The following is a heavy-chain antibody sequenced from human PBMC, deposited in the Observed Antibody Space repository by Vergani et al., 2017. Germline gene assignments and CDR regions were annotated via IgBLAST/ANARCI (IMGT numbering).Heavy chain of an antibody. V-gene: IGHV1-69*13. Sequence: QVQLVQSGAEVKKPGSSVKVSCKASGGPFKNSAFSWVRQVPGQGLEWMGGIIPIFGTANYAQKFQGRVTITADESTSTAYMELSSLRSEDTAVYYCARDRELGYGDPDAFDIWGQGTMVTVSS. J-gene: IGHJ3*02. D-gene: IGHD4-17*01. CDR2: IIPIFGTA. CDR3: ARDRELGYGDPDAFDI. CDR1: GGPFKNSA.